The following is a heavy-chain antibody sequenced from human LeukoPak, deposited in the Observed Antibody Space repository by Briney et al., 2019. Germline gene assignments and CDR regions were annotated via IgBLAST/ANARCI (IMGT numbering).Heavy chain of an antibody. CDR3: ARGISGGFDI. Sequence: ASVKVSCKASGYTFTDYYMHWVRQAPGQGLEWMGRIIPNSGATNYAQNFQGRVTMTRDTSISTAYMELSRLSPDDTAVYYCARGISGGFDIWGQGTMVTVSS. CDR1: GYTFTDYY. J-gene: IGHJ3*02. CDR2: IIPNSGAT. D-gene: IGHD2-21*01. V-gene: IGHV1-2*06.